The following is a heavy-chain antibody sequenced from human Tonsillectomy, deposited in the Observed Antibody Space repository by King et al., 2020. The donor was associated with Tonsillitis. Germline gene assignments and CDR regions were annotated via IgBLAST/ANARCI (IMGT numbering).Heavy chain of an antibody. CDR2: ISWNSGSI. CDR3: AKERGPLVVVNDTKSFFCDMDV. D-gene: IGHD2-15*01. Sequence: VQLVESGGGLVQPGRSLRLSCAASGFTFDDYAMHWVRQAPGKGLEWVSGISWNSGSIDYAESVKGRFTISRDNAKNSLYLQMNSLRAEDTAMYYCAKERGPLVVVNDTKSFFCDMDVWGQGTTVTVSS. V-gene: IGHV3-9*01. J-gene: IGHJ6*02. CDR1: GFTFDDYA.